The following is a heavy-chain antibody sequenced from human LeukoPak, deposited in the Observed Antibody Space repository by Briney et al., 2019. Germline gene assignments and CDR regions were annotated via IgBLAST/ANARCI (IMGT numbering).Heavy chain of an antibody. CDR2: ISGSGGGT. D-gene: IGHD6-6*01. V-gene: IGHV3-23*01. J-gene: IGHJ4*02. CDR1: GVTFSSYV. CDR3: AKLAARSGSFDY. Sequence: GGSLRLSCEASGVTFSSYVMSWVRQAPGKGPEWVSGISGSGGGTYYADSVKGRFTISRDNSKNTLYLQMNSLRAEDTAVYYCAKLAARSGSFDYWGQGTLVTVSS.